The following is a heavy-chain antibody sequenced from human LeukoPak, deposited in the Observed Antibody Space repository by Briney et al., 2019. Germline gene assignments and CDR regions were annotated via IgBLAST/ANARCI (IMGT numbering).Heavy chain of an antibody. D-gene: IGHD3-10*01. V-gene: IGHV4-39*01. CDR2: IYYSAST. CDR3: ARQGGSGMRAFDI. CDR1: GGSISSSSYY. J-gene: IGHJ3*02. Sequence: PSATLSLTCTVSGGSISSSSYYWGCIRPPPGKGREWIGSIYYSASTYSNPSPTIPVTISENPSKNQFSLKLSAVTAADTAVYFCARQGGSGMRAFDIWGQGTMVTVST.